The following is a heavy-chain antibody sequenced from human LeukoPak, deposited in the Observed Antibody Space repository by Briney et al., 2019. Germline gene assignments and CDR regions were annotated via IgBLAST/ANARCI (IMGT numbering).Heavy chain of an antibody. V-gene: IGHV1-24*01. D-gene: IGHD6-19*01. CDR3: ATWMSSGWALDY. J-gene: IGHJ4*02. CDR2: FDPEDGET. CDR1: GYTFTGYH. Sequence: ASVKVSCKASGYTFTGYHIHWVRQAPGKGLEWMGGFDPEDGETIYAQKFQGRVTMTEDTSTDTAYMELSSLRSEDTAVYYCATWMSSGWALDYWGQGTLVTVSS.